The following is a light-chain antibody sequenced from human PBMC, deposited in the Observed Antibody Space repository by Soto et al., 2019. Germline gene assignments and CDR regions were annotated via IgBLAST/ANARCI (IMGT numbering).Light chain of an antibody. CDR1: QSLGSSY. V-gene: IGKV3-20*01. CDR2: SGS. CDR3: QHYGSSPLT. J-gene: IGKJ4*01. Sequence: EIVLTQSPGTLSLSPGDRATLSCRASQSLGSSYLAWYQQKPGQAPRLLIYSGSSRAAGIPDRFSGSGSATDFTLTISRLEPEDFAVYYCQHYGSSPLTFGGGTKVDIK.